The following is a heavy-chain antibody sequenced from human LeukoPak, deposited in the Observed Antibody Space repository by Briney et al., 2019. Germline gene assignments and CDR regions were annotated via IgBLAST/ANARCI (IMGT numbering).Heavy chain of an antibody. CDR2: ISSGGRTI. D-gene: IGHD3-3*01. V-gene: IGHV3-48*03. Sequence: GRSLRLSCAASGFTFSSYEMNWVRQAPGKGLEWVSYISSGGRTIYYADSVKGRFTISRDNAKNSLYLQMNSLRDEDTAVYYCASLRLGDPWGQGTLVTVSS. CDR3: ASLRLGDP. CDR1: GFTFSSYE. J-gene: IGHJ5*02.